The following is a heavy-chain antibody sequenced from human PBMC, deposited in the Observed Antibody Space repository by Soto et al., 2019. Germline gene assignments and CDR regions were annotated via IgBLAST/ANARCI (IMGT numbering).Heavy chain of an antibody. CDR3: AKDRVDYDSSGYSYYFDY. J-gene: IGHJ4*02. CDR1: GYTFADYY. Sequence: ASVKVSCKASGYTFADYYIHWVRQAPGQGLERMGWINPNSGGTHFAQKFQGRVTLTRDTSINTAYIELSRLRSDDTAVYYCAKDRVDYDSSGYSYYFDYWGQGTLVTVSS. CDR2: INPNSGGT. V-gene: IGHV1-2*02. D-gene: IGHD3-22*01.